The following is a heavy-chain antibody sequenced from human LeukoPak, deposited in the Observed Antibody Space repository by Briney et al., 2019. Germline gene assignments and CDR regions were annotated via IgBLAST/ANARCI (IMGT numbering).Heavy chain of an antibody. CDR2: ITPILGVA. V-gene: IGHV1-69*02. CDR1: GGFFSNHT. D-gene: IGHD6-19*01. J-gene: IGHJ6*02. Sequence: SVKVSCKASGGFFSNHTFSWVRQAPGQGLEWMGRITPILGVADYAQKFQGRVTTTADKSTSTVYMEVSSLRSEDTAVYYCARGDRFKQWLGYYGMDVWGQGTTVTVSS. CDR3: ARGDRFKQWLGYYGMDV.